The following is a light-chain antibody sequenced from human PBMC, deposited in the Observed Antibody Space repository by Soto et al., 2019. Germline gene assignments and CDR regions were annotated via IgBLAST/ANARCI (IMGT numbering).Light chain of an antibody. J-gene: IGLJ2*01. V-gene: IGLV1-40*01. CDR1: SSNIGAGYD. CDR2: GNS. CDR3: QSYDSSLV. Sequence: QSVLTQPPSVSGAPGARVTISCTGSSSNIGAGYDVHWYQQLPGTAPKLLIYGNSNRPSGVPDRFSGSKSGTSASLAITGLQAEDEADYYCQSYDSSLVFGGGTKVTVL.